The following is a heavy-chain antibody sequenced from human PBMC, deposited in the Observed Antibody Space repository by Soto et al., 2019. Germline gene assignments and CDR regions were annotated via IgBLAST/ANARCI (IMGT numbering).Heavy chain of an antibody. J-gene: IGHJ6*02. CDR3: ARDDSIGITMVRGVPTRPYYGMDV. Sequence: SVKVSCKASGGAFSSYTISWVRQAPGQGLEWMGRIIPILGIANYAQKFQGRVTITADKSTSTAYMELSSLRSEDTAVYYCARDDSIGITMVRGVPTRPYYGMDVWGQGTTVTVS. V-gene: IGHV1-69*04. D-gene: IGHD3-10*01. CDR2: IIPILGIA. CDR1: GGAFSSYT.